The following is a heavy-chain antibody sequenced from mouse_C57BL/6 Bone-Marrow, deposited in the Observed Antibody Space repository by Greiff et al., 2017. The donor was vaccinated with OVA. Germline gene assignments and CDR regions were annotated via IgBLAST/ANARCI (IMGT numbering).Heavy chain of an antibody. Sequence: DVQLQESGPELVKPGASVKISCTASGYSFTGYYMNWVKQSPEKSLEWIGEINPSTGGTTYNQKFKAKATLTVDKSSSTAYMQLKSLTSEDSAVYYCATAYDYWGQGTLVTVSA. V-gene: IGHV1-42*01. CDR1: GYSFTGYY. J-gene: IGHJ3*01. D-gene: IGHD1-2*01. CDR3: ATAYDY. CDR2: INPSTGGT.